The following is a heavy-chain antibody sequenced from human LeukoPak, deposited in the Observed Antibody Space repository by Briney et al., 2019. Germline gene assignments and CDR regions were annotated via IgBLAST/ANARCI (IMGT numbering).Heavy chain of an antibody. CDR1: GFTFSSHW. CDR2: INFDGSST. CDR3: ARGDCGGDCYYYYYGMDV. J-gene: IGHJ6*02. V-gene: IGHV3-74*01. D-gene: IGHD2-21*02. Sequence: GGSLRLSCTASGFTFSSHWMHWVRQAPGKGLVWVSRINFDGSSTNYADSVKGRFTISRDNSKNTLYLQMNSLGAEDTAVYYCARGDCGGDCYYYYYGMDVWGQGTTVTVSS.